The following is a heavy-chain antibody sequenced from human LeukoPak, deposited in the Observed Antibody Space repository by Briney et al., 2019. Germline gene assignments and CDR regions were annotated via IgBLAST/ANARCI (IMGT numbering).Heavy chain of an antibody. CDR1: GYTFTSYG. CDR2: ISAYNGNT. Sequence: ASVKVSCKASGYTFTSYGISWVRQAPGQGLEWMGWISAYNGNTNYAQKLQGRVTMTTDTSTSTAYMELRSLRSDDTAVYYCARGKGYCSGGSCYGLYYFDYWGQGTLVTVSS. J-gene: IGHJ4*02. D-gene: IGHD2-15*01. CDR3: ARGKGYCSGGSCYGLYYFDY. V-gene: IGHV1-18*01.